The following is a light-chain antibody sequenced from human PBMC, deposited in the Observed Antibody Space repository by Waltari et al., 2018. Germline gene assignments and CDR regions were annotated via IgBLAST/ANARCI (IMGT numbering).Light chain of an antibody. Sequence: QSALTQPASVSGSPGQSITISCTGTSGDLGNYTFVSWYQQEPGRAPKLIVYDVSQRPSGVSNRFSGSKSGNTASLTISGLQAEDEADYYCSSYTTTSSWVFGGGTKLTVL. CDR2: DVS. V-gene: IGLV2-14*01. CDR1: SGDLGNYTF. J-gene: IGLJ3*02. CDR3: SSYTTTSSWV.